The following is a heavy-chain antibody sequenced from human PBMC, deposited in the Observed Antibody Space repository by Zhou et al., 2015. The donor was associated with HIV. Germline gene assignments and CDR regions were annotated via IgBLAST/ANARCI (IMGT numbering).Heavy chain of an antibody. J-gene: IGHJ4*02. V-gene: IGHV1-58*01. CDR3: AVDFGDYYDSSVVGY. CDR1: GFTFTSSA. Sequence: QMQLVQSGPEVKKPGTSVKVSCKASGFTFTSSAVQWVRQARGQRLEWIGWIVVGSGNTNYAQKFQERVTITRDMSTSTAYMELSSLRSEDTAVYYCAVDFGDYYDSSVVGYWGQGTLVTVSS. D-gene: IGHD3-22*01. CDR2: IVVGSGNT.